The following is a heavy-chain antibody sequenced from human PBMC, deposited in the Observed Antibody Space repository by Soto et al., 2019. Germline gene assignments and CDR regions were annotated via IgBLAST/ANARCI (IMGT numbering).Heavy chain of an antibody. J-gene: IGHJ6*02. V-gene: IGHV1-46*01. CDR2: INPSGGST. Sequence: GASVKVSCEACGYTFTSYYMHWVRQAPGQGLEWMGIINPSGGSTSYAQKFQGRVTMTRDTSTSTVYMELSSLRSEDTAVYYCAREGGYSYGESYYYYYGMDVWGQGTTVTVSS. D-gene: IGHD5-18*01. CDR1: GYTFTSYY. CDR3: AREGGYSYGESYYYYYGMDV.